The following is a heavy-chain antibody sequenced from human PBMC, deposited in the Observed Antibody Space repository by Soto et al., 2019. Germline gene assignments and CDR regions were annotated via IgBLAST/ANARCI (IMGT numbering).Heavy chain of an antibody. V-gene: IGHV3-23*01. CDR2: ISGSGGST. Sequence: EVQLLESGGGLVQPGGSLRLSCAASGFTFSSYAMSWVRQAPGKGLEWVSAISGSGGSTYYADSVKGRFTISRDNSKNTLYLQMNRLRAEDTAVYYCAKDLVRFLEWLFYFDYWGQGTLVTVSS. CDR3: AKDLVRFLEWLFYFDY. J-gene: IGHJ4*02. D-gene: IGHD3-3*01. CDR1: GFTFSSYA.